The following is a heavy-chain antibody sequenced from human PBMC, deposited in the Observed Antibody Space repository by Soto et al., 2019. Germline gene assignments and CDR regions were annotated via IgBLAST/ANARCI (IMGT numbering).Heavy chain of an antibody. V-gene: IGHV1-46*01. D-gene: IGHD1-26*01. CDR3: VRVGSGTYSWRDP. Sequence: AASVKVSCKASGYTFTSYYMHWVRQAPGQGLEWMGIINPSGGSTSYAQKFQGRVTMTRDTSTSTVYMELNSLRPEDTALYYCVRVGSGTYSWRDPWGQGTLVTVSS. CDR2: INPSGGST. J-gene: IGHJ5*02. CDR1: GYTFTSYY.